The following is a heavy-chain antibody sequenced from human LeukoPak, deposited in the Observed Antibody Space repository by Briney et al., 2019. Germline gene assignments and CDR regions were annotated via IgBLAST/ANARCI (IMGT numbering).Heavy chain of an antibody. CDR3: ARVAVRYFVPGNIYYMDV. D-gene: IGHD3-9*01. CDR2: ISSSGSTI. V-gene: IGHV3-48*03. CDR1: GFTFSSYE. Sequence: QPGGSLRLSCAASGFTFSSYEMNWVRQAPGKGLEWVSYISSSGSTIYYADSVKGRFTISRDNAKNSLYLQMNSLRAEDTAVYYCARVAVRYFVPGNIYYMDVWGKGTTVTISS. J-gene: IGHJ6*03.